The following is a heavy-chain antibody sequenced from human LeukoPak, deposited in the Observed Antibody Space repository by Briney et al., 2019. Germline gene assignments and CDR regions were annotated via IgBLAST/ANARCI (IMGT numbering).Heavy chain of an antibody. CDR1: GYTFTGYY. D-gene: IGHD3-22*01. CDR3: ARAYDSSGYCPDY. Sequence: GASVKVSCKASGYTFTGYYMHWVRQAPGQGLEWMGWINPNSGGTNYAQTFQGRVTMTRDTSISTAYMELSRLRSDDTAVYYCARAYDSSGYCPDYWGQGTLVTVSS. CDR2: INPNSGGT. J-gene: IGHJ4*02. V-gene: IGHV1-2*02.